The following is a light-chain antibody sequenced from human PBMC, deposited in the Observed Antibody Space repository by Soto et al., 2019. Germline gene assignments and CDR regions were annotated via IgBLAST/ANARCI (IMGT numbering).Light chain of an antibody. CDR2: DSS. V-gene: IGKV3-15*01. J-gene: IGKJ4*01. CDR1: QSVSTN. CDR3: QQYHKWPPLT. Sequence: EILMTQSPASLSVSPGENATLSCRASQSVSTNLVWYQQKLGQSPRLLIYDSSTRPTGIPARLGGMGPGTQFNLAITSLQSEDSAVYYCQQYHKWPPLTFGGGTKVEI.